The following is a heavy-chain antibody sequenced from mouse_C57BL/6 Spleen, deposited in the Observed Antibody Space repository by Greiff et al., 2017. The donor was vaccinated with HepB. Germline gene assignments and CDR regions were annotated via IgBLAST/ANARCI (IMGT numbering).Heavy chain of an antibody. Sequence: QVQLKQSGPGLVQPSQSLSITCTVSGFSLTSYGVHWVRQSPGKGLEWLGVIWSGGSTDYNAAFISRLSISKDNSKSQVFFKMNSLQADDTAIYYCARNDGYYEGYFDYWGQGTTLTVSS. CDR3: ARNDGYYEGYFDY. V-gene: IGHV2-2*01. CDR2: IWSGGST. CDR1: GFSLTSYG. J-gene: IGHJ2*01. D-gene: IGHD2-3*01.